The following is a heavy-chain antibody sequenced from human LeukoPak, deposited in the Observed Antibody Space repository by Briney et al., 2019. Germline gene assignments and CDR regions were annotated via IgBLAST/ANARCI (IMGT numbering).Heavy chain of an antibody. CDR3: ARVGYYYHY. J-gene: IGHJ4*02. CDR1: GFTFSSYW. V-gene: IGHV3-7*01. D-gene: IGHD3-22*01. Sequence: GGSLRLSCAASGFTFSSYWMSWVRQAPGKGLEWVATIKQDGSEKDFVDSVKGRFTISRDDAKNSLYLQMNSLRAEDTALYYCARVGYYYHYWGQGTLVTVSS. CDR2: IKQDGSEK.